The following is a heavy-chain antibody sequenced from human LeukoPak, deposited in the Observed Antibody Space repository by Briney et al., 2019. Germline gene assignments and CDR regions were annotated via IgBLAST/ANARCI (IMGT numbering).Heavy chain of an antibody. V-gene: IGHV3-48*01. Sequence: GGSLRLSCAASGFTFSSYSMNWVRQAPGKGLEWVSYISSSSSTIYYADSVKGRFTISRDNAKNSLYLQMNSLRAEDTAVYYCARDFTSGSGSYYPGGVYYFDYWGQGTLVTVSS. J-gene: IGHJ4*02. CDR2: ISSSSSTI. CDR1: GFTFSSYS. D-gene: IGHD3-10*01. CDR3: ARDFTSGSGSYYPGGVYYFDY.